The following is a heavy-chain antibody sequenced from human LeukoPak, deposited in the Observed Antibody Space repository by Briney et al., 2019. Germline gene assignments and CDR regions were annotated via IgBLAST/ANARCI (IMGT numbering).Heavy chain of an antibody. V-gene: IGHV3-48*04. CDR1: GFTFSYFG. J-gene: IGHJ3*02. D-gene: IGHD2-21*01. CDR3: ATLLWGNDAFDI. Sequence: GGSLRLSCAVSGFTFSYFGMNWVRQAPGKGLEWVSYISSNSRTVDYADSVKGRFTISRDNAKNSLYLQMNSLRAEDTAVYYCATLLWGNDAFDIWGQGTMVTVSS. CDR2: ISSNSRTV.